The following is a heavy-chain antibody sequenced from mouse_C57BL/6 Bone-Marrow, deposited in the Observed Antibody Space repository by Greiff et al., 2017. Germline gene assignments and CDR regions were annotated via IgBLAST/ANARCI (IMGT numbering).Heavy chain of an antibody. CDR1: GFTFSSYA. Sequence: EVQLVESGGGLVKPGGSLKLSCAASGFTFSSYAMSWVRQTPEKRLEWVATISDGGSYTYYPDNVKGRFTISRDNAKNNLYLQLSHLKSEDTAMYYCARDQTTVVPYYYAMDYWGQGTTVTVSS. V-gene: IGHV5-4*01. CDR3: ARDQTTVVPYYYAMDY. D-gene: IGHD1-1*01. CDR2: ISDGGSYT. J-gene: IGHJ4*01.